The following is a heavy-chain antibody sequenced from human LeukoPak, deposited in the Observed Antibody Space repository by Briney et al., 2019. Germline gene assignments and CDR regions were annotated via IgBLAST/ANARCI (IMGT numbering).Heavy chain of an antibody. Sequence: SETLSLTCTVSGGSISSSSYYWGWIRQPPGKGLEWIGSIYYSGSTYYNPSLKSRVTISVDTSKNQFSLKLSSVTAADTAVYYCARTPPGYYYYYMDVWGKGTTVTVSS. CDR2: IYYSGST. CDR3: ARTPPGYYYYYMDV. V-gene: IGHV4-39*07. J-gene: IGHJ6*03. CDR1: GGSISSSSYY.